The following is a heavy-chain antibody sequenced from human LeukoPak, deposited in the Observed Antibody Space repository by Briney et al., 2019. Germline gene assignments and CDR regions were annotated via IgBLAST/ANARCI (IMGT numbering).Heavy chain of an antibody. CDR1: GFTFSSNA. D-gene: IGHD2-15*01. Sequence: GGSLRLSCAASGFTFSSNAMHCVRQAPGKGLEWVAVISYDGSNKYYADSVKGRFTISRDNSKNTLYLQMNSLRAEDTAVYYCARPRGAWSLDYWGQGTLVTVSS. CDR3: ARPRGAWSLDY. J-gene: IGHJ4*02. CDR2: ISYDGSNK. V-gene: IGHV3-30*04.